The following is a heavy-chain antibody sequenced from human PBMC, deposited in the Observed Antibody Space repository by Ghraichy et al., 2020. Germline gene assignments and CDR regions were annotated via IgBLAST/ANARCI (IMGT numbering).Heavy chain of an antibody. CDR1: GFTFSNYA. J-gene: IGHJ4*02. V-gene: IGHV3-23*01. CDR2: ISGSGDST. CDR3: AKDVVPAMLSGTLLYYFDC. D-gene: IGHD1-20*01. Sequence: GGSLRLSCAASGFTFSNYAMDWVRQAPGKGLEWVSGISGSGDSTFYADSVKGRFTISRDNSKNTLYLQMNSLRAEDPAVYYCAKDVVPAMLSGTLLYYFDCWGQGTLVTVSS.